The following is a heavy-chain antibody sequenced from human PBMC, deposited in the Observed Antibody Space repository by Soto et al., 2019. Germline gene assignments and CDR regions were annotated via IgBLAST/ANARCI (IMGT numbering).Heavy chain of an antibody. CDR2: INPLPTSGST. J-gene: IGHJ4*02. CDR3: ARDLAAAAY. V-gene: IGHV1-46*01. CDR1: GYIFTNYY. Sequence: QVQLVQSGAEVKKPGASVKVSCKASGYIFTNYYIHWVRQAPGQGLEWMAIINPLPTSGSTNYAQKVQGRVTVTRDTSTSTVYLELSSLRSDDTDVYYCARDLAAAAYWGQGTLVTVSS. D-gene: IGHD6-13*01.